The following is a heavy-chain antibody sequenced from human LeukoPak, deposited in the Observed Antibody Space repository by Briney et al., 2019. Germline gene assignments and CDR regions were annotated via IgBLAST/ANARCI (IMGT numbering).Heavy chain of an antibody. CDR1: GGTFSSYA. CDR3: AREWEYYYDSSGPAFDI. D-gene: IGHD3-22*01. J-gene: IGHJ3*02. V-gene: IGHV1-69*06. Sequence: ASVKVSCKASGGTFSSYAISWERLAPGQGLEWMGGIIPIFGTANYAQKFQGRVTITADKSTSTAYMELSSLRSEDTAVYYCAREWEYYYDSSGPAFDIWGQGTMVTVSS. CDR2: IIPIFGTA.